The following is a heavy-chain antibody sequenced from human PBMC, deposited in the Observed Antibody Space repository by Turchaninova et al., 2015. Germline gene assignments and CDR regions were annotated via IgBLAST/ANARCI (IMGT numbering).Heavy chain of an antibody. Sequence: GPGLVKPSEALSLTCTVSGGSISSYYWSWIRQPPGKGLEWIGYSYYSGSTNYNPSLKSRVTISVDTSKNQFSLKLSSVTAADTAVYYCARIGYCSGGSCYPHDYWGQGTLVTVSS. V-gene: IGHV4-59*01. J-gene: IGHJ4*02. CDR2: SYYSGST. CDR1: GGSISSYY. CDR3: ARIGYCSGGSCYPHDY. D-gene: IGHD2-15*01.